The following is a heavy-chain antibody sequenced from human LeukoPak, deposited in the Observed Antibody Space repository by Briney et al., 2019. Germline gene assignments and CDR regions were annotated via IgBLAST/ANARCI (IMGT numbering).Heavy chain of an antibody. CDR1: GGSISSSNYY. D-gene: IGHD4-17*01. CDR3: ARGYGDYPPYYYYYYMDV. V-gene: IGHV4-39*01. CDR2: IYYSGST. J-gene: IGHJ6*03. Sequence: PSETLSLTCTVSGGSISSSNYYWGWIRQPPGKGLEWIGSIYYSGSTYYNPSLKSRVTISVDTSKNQFSLKLSSVTAADTAVYYCARGYGDYPPYYYYYYMDVWGKGTTVTISS.